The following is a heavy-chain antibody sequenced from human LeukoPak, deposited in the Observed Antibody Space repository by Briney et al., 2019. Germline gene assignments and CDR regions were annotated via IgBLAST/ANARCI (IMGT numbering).Heavy chain of an antibody. D-gene: IGHD4-4*01. V-gene: IGHV4-34*01. CDR3: ASGKTTVTWAWFDP. Sequence: SETLSLTCAVYGGSFSGYYWSWIRQPPGKGLEWIGEINHSGSTNYNPSLKSRVTISVDTSKNQFSLKLSSVTAADTAVYYCASGKTTVTWAWFDPWGQGTLVTFSS. CDR1: GGSFSGYY. CDR2: INHSGST. J-gene: IGHJ5*02.